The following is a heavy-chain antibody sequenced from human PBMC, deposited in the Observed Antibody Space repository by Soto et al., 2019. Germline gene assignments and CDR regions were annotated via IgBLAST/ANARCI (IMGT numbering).Heavy chain of an antibody. CDR1: GFTFSSYG. J-gene: IGHJ4*02. V-gene: IGHV3-33*01. Sequence: QVQLVESGGGVVQPGRSLRLSCAASGFTFSSYGMHWVRQAPGKGLEWVAVIWYDGSKKYYADSVKGRFTISRDNSKKTVYLQVNSLGAEDKAVYYCARDYGGIDYWGQGMLVTVSS. CDR2: IWYDGSKK. CDR3: ARDYGGIDY. D-gene: IGHD4-17*01.